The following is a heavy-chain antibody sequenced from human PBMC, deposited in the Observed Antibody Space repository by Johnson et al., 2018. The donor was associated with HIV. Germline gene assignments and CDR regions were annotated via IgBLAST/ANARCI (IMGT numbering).Heavy chain of an antibody. CDR3: PGFENTLSNAFDI. D-gene: IGHD3-10*01. Sequence: QVQLVESGGGVVQPGGSLRLSCAASGFTFSRCGMHWVRQAPGKGLEWVAFIRYDGTTEYYADSVKGRFTISRDNSKNALNRQMNSLRAEDTALYYCPGFENTLSNAFDIWGQGTVVTVSS. CDR1: GFTFSRCG. V-gene: IGHV3-30*02. J-gene: IGHJ3*02. CDR2: IRYDGTTE.